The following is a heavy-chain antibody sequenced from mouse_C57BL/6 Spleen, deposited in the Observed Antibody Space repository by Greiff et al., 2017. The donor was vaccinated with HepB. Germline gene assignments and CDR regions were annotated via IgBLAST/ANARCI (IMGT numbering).Heavy chain of an antibody. Sequence: VQLQESDAELVKPGASVKISCKVSGYTFTDHTIHWMKQRPEQGLEWIGYIYPRDGSTKYNEKFKGKATLTADKSSSTAYMQLNSLTSEDSAVYFCARPIYYGSSCGYFDVWGTGTTVTVSS. CDR3: ARPIYYGSSCGYFDV. J-gene: IGHJ1*03. CDR1: GYTFTDHT. D-gene: IGHD1-1*01. V-gene: IGHV1-78*01. CDR2: IYPRDGST.